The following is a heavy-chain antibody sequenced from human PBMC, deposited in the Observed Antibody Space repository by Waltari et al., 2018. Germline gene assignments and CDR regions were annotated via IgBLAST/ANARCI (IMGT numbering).Heavy chain of an antibody. D-gene: IGHD2-2*01. CDR1: GFTFDDYA. V-gene: IGHV3-9*01. Sequence: EVQLVESGGGLVQPGRSLRLSCAASGFTFDDYAMHWVRQAPGKGLEWVSGISWNSGSIGYADSVKGRFTISRDNAKNSLYLQMNSLRAEDTALYYCAKDKGVSRDRDEYYFDYWGQGTLVTVSS. CDR2: ISWNSGSI. J-gene: IGHJ4*02. CDR3: AKDKGVSRDRDEYYFDY.